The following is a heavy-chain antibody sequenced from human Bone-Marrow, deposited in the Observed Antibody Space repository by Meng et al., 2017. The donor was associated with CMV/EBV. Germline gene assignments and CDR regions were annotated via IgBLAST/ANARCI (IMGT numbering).Heavy chain of an antibody. V-gene: IGHV3-30*02. D-gene: IGHD1-7*01. Sequence: GGSLKISCAASGFTFSSYGMHWVRQAPGKGLEWVAFIRYDGSNKYYADSVKGRFTISRDNSKNTLYLQMNSLRAEDTAVYFCARGENKWNYLHYFDYWGQGTLVTVSS. J-gene: IGHJ4*02. CDR3: ARGENKWNYLHYFDY. CDR2: IRYDGSNK. CDR1: GFTFSSYG.